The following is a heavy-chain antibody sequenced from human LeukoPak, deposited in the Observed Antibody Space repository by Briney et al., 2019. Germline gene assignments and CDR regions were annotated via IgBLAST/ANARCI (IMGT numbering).Heavy chain of an antibody. D-gene: IGHD3-10*01. Sequence: SETLSLTCTVSGGSISSSSYYWGWIRQPAGKGLEWIGRIYTSGSTNYNPSLKSRVTMSVDTSKNQFSLKLSSVTAADTAVYYCAAVRGANPYWGQGTLVTVSS. CDR3: AAVRGANPY. V-gene: IGHV4-61*02. CDR2: IYTSGST. J-gene: IGHJ4*02. CDR1: GGSISSSSYY.